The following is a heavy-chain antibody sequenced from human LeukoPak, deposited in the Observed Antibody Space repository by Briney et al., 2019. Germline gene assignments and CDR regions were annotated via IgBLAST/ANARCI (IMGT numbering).Heavy chain of an antibody. CDR1: GFTFSSYG. CDR2: IRYDGSNK. V-gene: IGHV3-30*02. Sequence: PGGSLRLFCAASGFTFSSYGMHWVRQAPGKGLEWVAFIRYDGSNKYYADSVKGRFTISRDNSKNTLYLQMNSLRAEDTAVYYCAKEGKGSSSPIDYWGQGTLVTVSS. CDR3: AKEGKGSSSPIDY. J-gene: IGHJ4*02. D-gene: IGHD6-13*01.